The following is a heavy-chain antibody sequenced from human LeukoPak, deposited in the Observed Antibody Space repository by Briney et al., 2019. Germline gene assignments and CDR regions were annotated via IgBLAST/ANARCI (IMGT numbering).Heavy chain of an antibody. J-gene: IGHJ1*01. CDR2: IYYSGST. V-gene: IGHV4-59*08. CDR1: GGSISSYY. D-gene: IGHD3-22*01. Sequence: SETLSLTCTVSGGSISSYYWSWIRQPPGKGLEWIGYIYYSGSTNYNPSLKSRVTISVDTSKNQFSLKLSSVTAADTAVYYCASEGYYCDSSGLVHFQHWGQGTLVTVSS. CDR3: ASEGYYCDSSGLVHFQH.